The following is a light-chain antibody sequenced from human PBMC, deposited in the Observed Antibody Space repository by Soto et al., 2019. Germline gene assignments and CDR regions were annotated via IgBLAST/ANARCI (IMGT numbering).Light chain of an antibody. J-gene: IGLJ3*02. V-gene: IGLV2-14*03. Sequence: QSALSQPASVSGSPGQSITISCTGTSNDVGYYNYVSWYQQHPGQAPKLLIYSDNERPSGVPDRFSGSKSGTSASLAISGLRSEDEADYYCAAWDDSLRGHWVFGGGTQLTVL. CDR2: SDN. CDR3: AAWDDSLRGHWV. CDR1: SNDVGYYNY.